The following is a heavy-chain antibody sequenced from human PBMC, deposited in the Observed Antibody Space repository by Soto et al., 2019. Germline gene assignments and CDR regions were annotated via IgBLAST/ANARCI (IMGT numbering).Heavy chain of an antibody. CDR3: ARGLYCSSTSCHTHAFDI. CDR1: GYTFTSYD. Sequence: ASVKVSCKASGYTFTSYDINWVRQATGQGLEWMGWMNPNSGNTGYEQKFQGRVTMTRNTSISTAYMELSSLRSEDTAVYYCARGLYCSSTSCHTHAFDIWGQGTMVTVSS. CDR2: MNPNSGNT. J-gene: IGHJ3*02. D-gene: IGHD2-2*01. V-gene: IGHV1-8*01.